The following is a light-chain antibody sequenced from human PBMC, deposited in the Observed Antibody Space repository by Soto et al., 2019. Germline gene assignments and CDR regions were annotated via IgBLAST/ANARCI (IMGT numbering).Light chain of an antibody. CDR1: QSVSSSY. V-gene: IGKV3-20*01. CDR3: QQYGSSPPA. Sequence: EIVLTQSPGTLSLSPGERATLSCRASQSVSSSYLAWYQQKPGQAPRLLIYGASSRATGIPDRFSGSGSGTDVTLTISRLETEDFAVYYCQQYGSSPPAFGQGTKVEIK. CDR2: GAS. J-gene: IGKJ1*01.